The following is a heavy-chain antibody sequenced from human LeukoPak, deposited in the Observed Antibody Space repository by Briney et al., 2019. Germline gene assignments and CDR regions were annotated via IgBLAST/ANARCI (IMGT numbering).Heavy chain of an antibody. D-gene: IGHD2-15*01. CDR1: GYSFTSYW. CDR3: ARRGGYCSGGSCYEDAFDY. CDR2: IYPGDSDT. Sequence: GESLKISCKGSGYSFTSYWIGWVRQRPGKGLEWMRIIYPGDSDTRYSPSFQGQVTISADKSISTAYLQWSSLKASDTAMYYCARRGGYCSGGSCYEDAFDYWGQGTLVTVSS. V-gene: IGHV5-51*01. J-gene: IGHJ4*02.